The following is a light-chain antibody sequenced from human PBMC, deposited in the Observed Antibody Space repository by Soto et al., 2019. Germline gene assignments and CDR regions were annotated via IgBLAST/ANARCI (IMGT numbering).Light chain of an antibody. J-gene: IGLJ2*01. CDR2: DVS. CDR3: SSYTSSSTLMV. Sequence: QSVLTQPASVSGSPGQSITISCTGTSSDVGGYNYVSWYQQHPARAPKLMIYDVSDRPSGVSNRVSGSKSGNTASLTISGLQAEDEADYYCSSYTSSSTLMVFGGGTKLTVL. CDR1: SSDVGGYNY. V-gene: IGLV2-14*01.